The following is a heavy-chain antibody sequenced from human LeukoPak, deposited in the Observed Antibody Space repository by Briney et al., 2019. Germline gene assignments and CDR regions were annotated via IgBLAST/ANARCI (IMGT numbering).Heavy chain of an antibody. D-gene: IGHD3-10*01. CDR3: AKGVSGSGSSPYYYYYGMDV. Sequence: PGRSLRLSCAASGFIFSSYAMHWVRQAPGKGLEWVSAISGSGGSTYYADSVKGRFTISRDNSKNTLYLQMNSLRAEDTAVYYCAKGVSGSGSSPYYYYYGMDVWGQGTTVTVSS. J-gene: IGHJ6*02. CDR1: GFIFSSYA. V-gene: IGHV3-23*01. CDR2: ISGSGGST.